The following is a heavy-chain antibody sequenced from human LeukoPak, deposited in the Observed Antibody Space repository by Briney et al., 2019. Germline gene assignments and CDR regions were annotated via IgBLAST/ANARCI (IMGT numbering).Heavy chain of an antibody. Sequence: GGSLGLTCAVSAFPFSSYSINWVRQAPGKGLEWISSISGSTTYIHYADSVRGRFTISRDSANNSVFLQMNSLRAEDTAMYFCAAYYYGSGSRALDYWGQGILVTDSS. CDR3: AAYYYGSGSRALDY. D-gene: IGHD3-10*01. CDR2: ISGSTTYI. J-gene: IGHJ4*02. V-gene: IGHV3-21*01. CDR1: AFPFSSYS.